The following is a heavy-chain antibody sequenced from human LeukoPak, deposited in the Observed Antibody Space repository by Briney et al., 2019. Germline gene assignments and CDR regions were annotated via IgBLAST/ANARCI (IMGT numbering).Heavy chain of an antibody. V-gene: IGHV3-11*01. J-gene: IGHJ5*01. D-gene: IGHD3-10*01. Sequence: GGSLRLSCAASGFTFTDYYMSWIRQAPGKGLEWVSFMIGSGRTIYYADSVKGRFTISRDNAKNTLHLQMNSLKVEDTAAYYCARTYGSGSYCDFWGQGTLVTVSS. CDR1: GFTFTDYY. CDR3: ARTYGSGSYCDF. CDR2: MIGSGRTI.